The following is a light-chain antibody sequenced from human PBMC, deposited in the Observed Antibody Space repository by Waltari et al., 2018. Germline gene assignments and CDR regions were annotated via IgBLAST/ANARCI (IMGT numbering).Light chain of an antibody. J-gene: IGLJ3*02. V-gene: IGLV1-40*01. Sequence: QSVLTQPPSVSGAPGQRVTISCTGSSSNIGAGYDVHWYTQLPGTAPKVLIYGNVNRPSGVPDRFSGSQSGTSGSLAITGLQAEDEADYYCQSYDSSLRGWVFGGGTKLTVL. CDR2: GNV. CDR3: QSYDSSLRGWV. CDR1: SSNIGAGYD.